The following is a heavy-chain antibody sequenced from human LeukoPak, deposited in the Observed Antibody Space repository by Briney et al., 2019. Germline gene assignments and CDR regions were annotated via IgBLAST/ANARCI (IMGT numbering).Heavy chain of an antibody. V-gene: IGHV1-69*13. CDR3: ARASSDDTAMATPFAY. Sequence: ASVKVSCKASGYTFTSYGISWVRQAPGQGLEWMGGIIPIFGTANYVQKFQGRVTITADESTRTAYMELSRLRSEDTAVYYCARASSDDTAMATPFAYWGQGTLVTVSS. CDR2: IIPIFGTA. D-gene: IGHD5-18*01. J-gene: IGHJ4*02. CDR1: GYTFTSYG.